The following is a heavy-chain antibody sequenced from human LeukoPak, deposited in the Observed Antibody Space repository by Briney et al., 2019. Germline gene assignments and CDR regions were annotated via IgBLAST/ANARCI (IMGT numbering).Heavy chain of an antibody. Sequence: GGSLRLSCAASGFTFRIYAMSWVRQAPGKGLEWVSAIRGSSGSTYYADSVKGRFTISRDNSKNTLYLQMNNLRAEDTAVYYCAKLLNDYGDYYFDYWGQGTLVTVSS. V-gene: IGHV3-23*01. D-gene: IGHD4-17*01. CDR1: GFTFRIYA. CDR2: IRGSSGST. CDR3: AKLLNDYGDYYFDY. J-gene: IGHJ4*02.